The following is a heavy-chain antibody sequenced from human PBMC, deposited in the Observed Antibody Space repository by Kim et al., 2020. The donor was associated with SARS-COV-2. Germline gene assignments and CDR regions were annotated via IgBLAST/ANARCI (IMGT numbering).Heavy chain of an antibody. CDR3: ARDVPIAVAGAPFPWYFDL. D-gene: IGHD6-19*01. J-gene: IGHJ2*01. CDR1: GGSISSYY. CDR2: IYYSGST. V-gene: IGHV4-59*01. Sequence: SETLSLTCTVSGGSISSYYWSWIRQPPGKGLEWIGYIYYSGSTNYNPSLKSRVTISVDTSKNQFSLKLSSVTAADTAVYYCARDVPIAVAGAPFPWYFDLWGRGTLVTVSS.